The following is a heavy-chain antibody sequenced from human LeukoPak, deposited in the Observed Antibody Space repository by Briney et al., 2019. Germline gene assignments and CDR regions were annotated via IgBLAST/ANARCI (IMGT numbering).Heavy chain of an antibody. D-gene: IGHD1-26*01. Sequence: GGSLRLSCVASGFSFRDYWMTWVRQAPGKGLEFVANIKMDGSDKYYVDSVKGRFTISRDNAKNSLYLQMNSLRAEDTAVYYCLRSGGYWGQGTPVTVSS. V-gene: IGHV3-7*01. CDR2: IKMDGSDK. CDR3: LRSGGY. CDR1: GFSFRDYW. J-gene: IGHJ4*02.